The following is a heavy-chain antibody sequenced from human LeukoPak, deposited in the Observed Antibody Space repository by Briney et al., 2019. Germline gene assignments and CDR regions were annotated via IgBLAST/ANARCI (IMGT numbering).Heavy chain of an antibody. V-gene: IGHV3-74*01. J-gene: IGHJ4*02. D-gene: IGHD1-26*01. CDR2: INSGGSST. Sequence: GGSLRLSCAASGFTFSPYWMHWVRQAPGKGLVWVSHINSGGSSTSYADSVKGRFTISRDNAKNTLFLQMHSLRADDTAVYYCARSFGGTYYFDYWGQGTLVNVSS. CDR3: ARSFGGTYYFDY. CDR1: GFTFSPYW.